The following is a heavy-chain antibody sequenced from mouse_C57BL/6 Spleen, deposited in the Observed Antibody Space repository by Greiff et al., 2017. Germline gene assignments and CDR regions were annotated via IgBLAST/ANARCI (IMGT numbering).Heavy chain of an antibody. CDR1: GYTFTSYW. V-gene: IGHV1-69*01. Sequence: VQLQQPGAELVMPGASVKLSCKASGYTFTSYWMHWVKQRPGQGLEWIGEIDPSDSYTNYNQKFKGKSTLTVDKSSSTAYMQLSSLTSEDSAVYYCARSRLTGTFAYWGQGTLVTVSA. CDR3: ARSRLTGTFAY. CDR2: IDPSDSYT. J-gene: IGHJ3*01. D-gene: IGHD4-1*01.